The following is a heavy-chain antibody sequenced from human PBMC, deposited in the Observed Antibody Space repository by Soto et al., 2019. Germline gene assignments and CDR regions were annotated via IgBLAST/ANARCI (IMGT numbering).Heavy chain of an antibody. D-gene: IGHD1-7*01. J-gene: IGHJ5*02. V-gene: IGHV1-2*04. Sequence: GASVKVSCKASGYTFTGYYMHWVRQAPGQGLEWMGWINPNSGGTNYAQKFQGWVTITRDTSISTAYMELSRLRSDDTAVYYCARVPLPNRGNSDPDWFDPWGQGTLVTVSS. CDR1: GYTFTGYY. CDR3: ARVPLPNRGNSDPDWFDP. CDR2: INPNSGGT.